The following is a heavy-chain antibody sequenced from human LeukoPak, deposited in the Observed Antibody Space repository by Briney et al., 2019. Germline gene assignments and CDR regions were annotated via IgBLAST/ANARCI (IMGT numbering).Heavy chain of an antibody. Sequence: GGSLRLSCAASGFTFNSYAMSWVRQAPGKGLEWVSTISFSGANTFYADSVKGRFTISRDNSNNTLYLQMNSLRDEDTALYYCARRQQFSVSYGDIDYWGQGALVTVSS. CDR3: ARRQQFSVSYGDIDY. CDR2: ISFSGANT. CDR1: GFTFNSYA. D-gene: IGHD1-26*01. J-gene: IGHJ4*02. V-gene: IGHV3-23*01.